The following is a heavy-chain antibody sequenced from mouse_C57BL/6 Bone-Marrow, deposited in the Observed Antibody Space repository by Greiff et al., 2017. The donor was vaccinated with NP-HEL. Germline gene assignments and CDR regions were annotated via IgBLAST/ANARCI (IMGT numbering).Heavy chain of an antibody. Sequence: QVQLKESGAELARPGASVKLSCKASGYTFTSYGISWVKQRTGQGLEWIGEIYPRSGNTYYNEKFKGKATLTADKSSSTAYMELRSLTSEDSAVYFCARGLRYPYWYFDVWGTGTTVTVSS. J-gene: IGHJ1*03. CDR2: IYPRSGNT. V-gene: IGHV1-81*01. CDR3: ARGLRYPYWYFDV. D-gene: IGHD1-1*01. CDR1: GYTFTSYG.